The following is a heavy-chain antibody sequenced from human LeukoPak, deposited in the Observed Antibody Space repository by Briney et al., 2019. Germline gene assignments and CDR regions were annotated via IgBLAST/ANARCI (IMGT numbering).Heavy chain of an antibody. CDR2: MFISGST. CDR3: AREKTGYYATDY. J-gene: IGHJ4*02. D-gene: IGHD3-9*01. CDR1: GGSISSGSYY. V-gene: IGHV4-61*02. Sequence: PSETLSLTCTVSGGSISSGSYYWSWIRQPAGEGLEWIGRMFISGSTNYNPSLKSRAIISADTSKNQFSLKLTSVTAADTAVYYCAREKTGYYATDYWGQGTLVIVSS.